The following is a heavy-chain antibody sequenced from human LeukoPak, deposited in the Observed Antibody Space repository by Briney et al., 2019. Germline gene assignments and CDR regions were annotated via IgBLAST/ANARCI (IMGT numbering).Heavy chain of an antibody. CDR3: GRVSSPWSPRDAFDI. V-gene: IGHV6-1*01. CDR1: GDSVSSNSAT. D-gene: IGHD1-26*01. CDR2: TYYKSKWYN. J-gene: IGHJ3*02. Sequence: SQTLSLTCAISGDSVSSNSATLNWIRQSPSRGLEWLVRTYYKSKWYNDYAVSVKSRITINSDTSKNQFSLQLNSVTPEDTAVYYCGRVSSPWSPRDAFDIWGQGTMVTVSP.